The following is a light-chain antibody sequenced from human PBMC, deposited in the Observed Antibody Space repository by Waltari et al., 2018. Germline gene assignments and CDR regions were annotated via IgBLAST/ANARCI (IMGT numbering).Light chain of an antibody. V-gene: IGKV3-11*01. J-gene: IGKJ4*01. Sequence: EIVLTQSPVTLSLSPGERATLSCRCSQSVSSYLTWYQQKPGQAPRLLIYDASNRATGIPARFRGSGSGTDFTLTISSLEPEDFAVYYCQQRSNWPPALTFGGGTKVEVK. CDR3: QQRSNWPPALT. CDR2: DAS. CDR1: QSVSSY.